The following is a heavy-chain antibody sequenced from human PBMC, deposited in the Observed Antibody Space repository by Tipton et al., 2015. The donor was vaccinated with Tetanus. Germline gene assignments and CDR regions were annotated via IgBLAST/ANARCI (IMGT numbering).Heavy chain of an antibody. CDR3: ARDFPYGDYVGGFDY. D-gene: IGHD4-17*01. CDR1: GGTFTNYA. V-gene: IGHV1-18*01. J-gene: IGHJ4*02. CDR2: VSAYNGHT. Sequence: QVQLVQSGPEVKKPGSSVKVSCKASGGTFTNYAPSWVRQAPGQGLEWMGWVSAYNGHTKYAQRLQGRVTLTTDTSTSTAYMELGSLRSDDTAVYYCARDFPYGDYVGGFDYWGQGTLVTVSS.